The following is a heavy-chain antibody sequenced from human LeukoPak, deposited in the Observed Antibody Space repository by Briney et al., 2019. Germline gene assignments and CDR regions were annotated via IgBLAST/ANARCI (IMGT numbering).Heavy chain of an antibody. D-gene: IGHD6-19*01. V-gene: IGHV3-23*01. CDR1: GLTFSSYA. J-gene: IGHJ5*02. Sequence: GGSLRLSCAASGLTFSSYAMTWVRQAPGKGLEWVSSVSGSGSNTYYADSVKGRFTISRDNSRNTLYLQMNSLRAEDTAVYYCAGQAVAGSWGQGTLVTVSS. CDR3: AGQAVAGS. CDR2: VSGSGSNT.